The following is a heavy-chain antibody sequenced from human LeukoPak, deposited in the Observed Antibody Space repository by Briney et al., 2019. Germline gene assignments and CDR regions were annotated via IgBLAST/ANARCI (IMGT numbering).Heavy chain of an antibody. CDR3: ARLDRPGGRTGDVFDI. V-gene: IGHV4-59*08. Sequence: SEALSLTRMVSGGSLSGSLWSWLRPPPGKGREWIGYIDYTWNTNYSPPLKSRVTMSLDMSKNQFSLEMNSVTAADTAMFYCARLDRPGGRTGDVFDIWGQGTMVTVSS. J-gene: IGHJ3*02. CDR2: IDYTWNT. CDR1: GGSLSGSL. D-gene: IGHD3-22*01.